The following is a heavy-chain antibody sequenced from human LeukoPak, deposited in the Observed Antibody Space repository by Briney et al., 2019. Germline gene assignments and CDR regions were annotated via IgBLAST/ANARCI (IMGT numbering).Heavy chain of an antibody. CDR1: GFTFSSYS. Sequence: GGSLRLSCAASGFTFSSYSMNWVRQAPGKGLEWVSYISSSSSTIYYADSVKGRFTISRDNAKNSLYLQMNSLRAEDTAVYYCAREVGSGYYSSRGWLDPWGQGTLVTVSS. J-gene: IGHJ5*02. CDR2: ISSSSSTI. V-gene: IGHV3-48*04. CDR3: AREVGSGYYSSRGWLDP. D-gene: IGHD3-3*01.